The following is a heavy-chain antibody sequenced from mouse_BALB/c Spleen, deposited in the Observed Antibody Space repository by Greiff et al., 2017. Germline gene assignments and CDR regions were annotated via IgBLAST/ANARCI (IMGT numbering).Heavy chain of an antibody. Sequence: QVQLQQSGAELVKPGTSVKLSCKASGYNFTSYWINWVKLRPGQGLEWIGDIYPGSGSTNYNEKFKSKATLTVDTSSSTAYMQLSSLASEDSALYYCARTRGYSYAMDYWGQGTSVTVSS. CDR1: GYNFTSYW. CDR3: ARTRGYSYAMDY. V-gene: IGHV1-55*01. J-gene: IGHJ4*01. D-gene: IGHD2-14*01. CDR2: IYPGSGST.